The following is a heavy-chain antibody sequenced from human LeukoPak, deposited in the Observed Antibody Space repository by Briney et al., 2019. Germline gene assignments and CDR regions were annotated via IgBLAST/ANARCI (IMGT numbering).Heavy chain of an antibody. J-gene: IGHJ4*02. CDR2: IYYSGST. V-gene: IGHV4-61*01. D-gene: IGHD2-15*01. CDR3: ARGGYSSGGSCYSGLDY. CDR1: GGSVSSGSYY. Sequence: SETLSLTCTVSGGSVSSGSYYWSWIRQPPGKGLEWIGYIYYSGSTNYNPSLKSRVTISVDTSKNQFSLKLSSVTAADTAVYYCARGGYSSGGSCYSGLDYWGQGTLVTVSS.